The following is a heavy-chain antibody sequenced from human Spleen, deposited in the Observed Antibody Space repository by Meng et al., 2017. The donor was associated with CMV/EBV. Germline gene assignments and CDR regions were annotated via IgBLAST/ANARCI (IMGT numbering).Heavy chain of an antibody. CDR2: IYYSGNT. Sequence: SETLSLTCAVSGGSVSSGTYYWTWIRQPPGKGLEWIGYIYYSGNTKYNPSLKSRVTISVDTSKNQFSLKLSSVTAADTAVYYCARETLISGTYYVHYWGQGTLVTVSS. J-gene: IGHJ4*02. CDR1: GGSVSSGTYY. V-gene: IGHV4-61*01. D-gene: IGHD1-26*01. CDR3: ARETLISGTYYVHY.